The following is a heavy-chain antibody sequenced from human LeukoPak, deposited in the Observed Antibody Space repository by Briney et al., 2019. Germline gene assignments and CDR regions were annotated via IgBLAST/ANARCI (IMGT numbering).Heavy chain of an antibody. J-gene: IGHJ4*02. V-gene: IGHV1-2*02. CDR2: IDPSSGGT. D-gene: IGHD6-13*01. CDR1: GYTFTGHY. Sequence: ASVKVSCKASGYTFTGHYVHWVRQAPGQGLEWMGWIDPSSGGTNSAQKFQGRVTMASDTSITTVYMELSSLTSDDTAIYFCARDRIAPAGSIIDYWGQGTLVTVSS. CDR3: ARDRIAPAGSIIDY.